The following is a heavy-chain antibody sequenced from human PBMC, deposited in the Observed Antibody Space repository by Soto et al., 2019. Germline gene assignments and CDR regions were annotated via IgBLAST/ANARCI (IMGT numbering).Heavy chain of an antibody. Sequence: SETLSLTCTVSGGSISSSSYYWGWIRQPPGKGLEWIGSIYYSGSTYYNPSLKSRVTISVDTSKNQFSLKLSSVTAADTAVYYCARQVYSSGWYFDYWGQGTLVTVSS. CDR2: IYYSGST. D-gene: IGHD6-19*01. CDR3: ARQVYSSGWYFDY. CDR1: GGSISSSSYY. V-gene: IGHV4-39*01. J-gene: IGHJ4*02.